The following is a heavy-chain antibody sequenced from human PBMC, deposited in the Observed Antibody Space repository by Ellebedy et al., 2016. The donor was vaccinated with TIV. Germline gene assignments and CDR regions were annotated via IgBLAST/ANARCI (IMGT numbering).Heavy chain of an antibody. J-gene: IGHJ4*02. CDR2: INPSGDTT. CDR1: GCTFSRYY. CDR3: ARAGLNSYGYIMVFYFDY. D-gene: IGHD5-18*01. Sequence: AASVKVSCKTSGCTFSRYYMHWARQAPGQGLEWMGIINPSGDTTSYAQKFQGRLTMTWDTSTSTVYMELSSLRSEDTAVYYCARAGLNSYGYIMVFYFDYWGQGTLVTVSS. V-gene: IGHV1-46*01.